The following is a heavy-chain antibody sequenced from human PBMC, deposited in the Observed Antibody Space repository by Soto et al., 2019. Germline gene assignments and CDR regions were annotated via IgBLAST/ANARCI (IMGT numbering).Heavy chain of an antibody. J-gene: IGHJ5*02. CDR1: GFTFGDYA. V-gene: IGHV3-49*03. CDR3: TRVNYYDSSGYYWPWLDP. CDR2: IRSKAYGGTT. D-gene: IGHD3-22*01. Sequence: GGSLRLSCTASGFTFGDYAMSWFRQAPGKGLEWVGFIRSKAYGGTTEYAASVKGRFTISRDDSKSIAYLQMNSLKTEDTAVYYCTRVNYYDSSGYYWPWLDPWGQGTLVTVSS.